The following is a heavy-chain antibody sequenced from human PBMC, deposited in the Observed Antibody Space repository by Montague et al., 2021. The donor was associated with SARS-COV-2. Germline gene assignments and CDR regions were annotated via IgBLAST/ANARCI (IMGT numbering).Heavy chain of an antibody. CDR2: ISNTGLDI. Sequence: SLRLSCAASGFTLSDYYMSWIRQAPGKGLEWLSYISNTGLDIKYXXSLKGRSTVSRDIAKNTLYLQMDSLRAEDTAVYYCARVLLGVSHGDYWGQGTLVTVSS. V-gene: IGHV3-11*01. J-gene: IGHJ4*02. CDR3: ARVLLGVSHGDY. D-gene: IGHD3-10*01. CDR1: GFTLSDYY.